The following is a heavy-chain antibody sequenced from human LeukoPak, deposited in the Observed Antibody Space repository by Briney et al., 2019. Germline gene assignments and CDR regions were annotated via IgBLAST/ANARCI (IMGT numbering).Heavy chain of an antibody. CDR1: GFTFSSYA. V-gene: IGHV3-23*01. J-gene: IGHJ4*02. Sequence: GGSLRLSCAASGFTFSSYAMGWVRQAPGKGLEWVSAISGSGGSTYYADSVKGRFTISRDNSKNSLYLQMNSLRAEDTAVYYCARDYGSGSYPPGYWGQGTLVTVSS. D-gene: IGHD3-10*01. CDR2: ISGSGGST. CDR3: ARDYGSGSYPPGY.